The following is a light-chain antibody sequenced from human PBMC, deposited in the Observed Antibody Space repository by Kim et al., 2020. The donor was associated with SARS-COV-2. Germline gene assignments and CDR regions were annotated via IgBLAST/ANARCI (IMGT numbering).Light chain of an antibody. CDR3: QVCDSSSDWV. Sequence: VAPGKTARITCGGNNIGSKSVHWYKQMPGQAPVLVIYYDSDRPSWIPERFSGSNSGNTATLTISRVEAGDEADYYCQVCDSSSDWVFGGGTQLTVL. V-gene: IGLV3-21*04. CDR2: YDS. CDR1: NIGSKS. J-gene: IGLJ3*02.